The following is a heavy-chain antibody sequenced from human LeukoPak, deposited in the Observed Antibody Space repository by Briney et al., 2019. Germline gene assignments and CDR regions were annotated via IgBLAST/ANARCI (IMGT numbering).Heavy chain of an antibody. J-gene: IGHJ3*02. CDR2: ISSRGSST. V-gene: IGHV3-48*04. Sequence: PGGSLRLSCAASGFTFSSYGMNWVRQAPGKGLEWVSYISSRGSSTYYADSVKGRFTISRDNAKNSLYLQMNSLRAEDTAVYYCARDLLSGKFDIWGQGTMVTVSS. CDR1: GFTFSSYG. CDR3: ARDLLSGKFDI. D-gene: IGHD2-15*01.